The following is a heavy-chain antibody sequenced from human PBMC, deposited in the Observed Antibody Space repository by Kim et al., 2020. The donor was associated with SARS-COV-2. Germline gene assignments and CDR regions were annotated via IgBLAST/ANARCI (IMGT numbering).Heavy chain of an antibody. J-gene: IGHJ5*02. CDR3: ARTSGKGYCTTSTCLKGGWFDP. CDR2: IDWDDDK. D-gene: IGHD2-8*01. V-gene: IGHV2-70*11. Sequence: SGPTLVRPTQTLTLTCTFSGFSLNTRGMCVSWIHQPPGKALEWLARIDWDDDKYYNTSLKTRLAISKDTSRNQVVLTMTNMDPVDTATYYCARTSGKGYCTTSTCLKGGWFDPWGQGTLVTVSS. CDR1: GFSLNTRGMC.